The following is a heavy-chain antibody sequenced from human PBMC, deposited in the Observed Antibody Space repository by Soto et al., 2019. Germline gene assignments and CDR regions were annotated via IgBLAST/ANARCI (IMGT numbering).Heavy chain of an antibody. D-gene: IGHD5-18*01. CDR1: GYTFTGYY. V-gene: IGHV1-2*04. J-gene: IGHJ6*02. CDR3: ARDRGYSYGRFYYSGMDV. CDR2: INPNSGGT. Sequence: ASVKVSCKASGYTFTGYYIHWVLQAPGQGLEWMGWINPNSGGTNYAQKFQGWVTMTRDTSISTAYMELSRPRSDDTAVYYCARDRGYSYGRFYYSGMDVWGQGTTVTVSS.